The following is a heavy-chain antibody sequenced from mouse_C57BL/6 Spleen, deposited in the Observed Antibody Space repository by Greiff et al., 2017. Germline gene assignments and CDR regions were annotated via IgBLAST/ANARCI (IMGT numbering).Heavy chain of an antibody. J-gene: IGHJ2*01. CDR3: AREGKTTYDYDQN. V-gene: IGHV1-26*01. CDR2: INPNNGGT. Sequence: VQLKESGPELVKPGASVKISCKASGYTFTDYYMNWVKQSHGKSLEWIGDINPNNGGTSYNQKFKGKATLTVDKSSSTAYMELRSLTSEDSAVYYCAREGKTTYDYDQNWGQGTTLTVSS. CDR1: GYTFTDYY. D-gene: IGHD2-4*01.